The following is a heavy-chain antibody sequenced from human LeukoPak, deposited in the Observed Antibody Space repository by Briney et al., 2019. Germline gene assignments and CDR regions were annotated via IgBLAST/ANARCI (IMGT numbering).Heavy chain of an antibody. J-gene: IGHJ6*02. CDR1: GFTFSNAW. Sequence: GGSQRLSCAASGFTFSNAWMSWVRQAPGKGLEWVGRIKSKTDGGTTDYAAPVKGRFTISRDDSKNTLYLQMNSLKTEDTAVYYCTNSIAARPFRYYYYGMDVWGQGTTVTVSS. D-gene: IGHD6-6*01. V-gene: IGHV3-15*01. CDR3: TNSIAARPFRYYYYGMDV. CDR2: IKSKTDGGTT.